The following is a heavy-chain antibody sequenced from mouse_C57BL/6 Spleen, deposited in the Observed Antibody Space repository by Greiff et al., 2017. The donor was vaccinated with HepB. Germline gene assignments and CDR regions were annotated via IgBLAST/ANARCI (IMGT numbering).Heavy chain of an antibody. V-gene: IGHV1-81*01. Sequence: VQVVESGAELARPGASVKLSCKASGYTFTSSGISWVKQRPGQGLEWIGEIYPRSGNTYYNEKFKGKATLTADKSSSTAYMELRSLTSEDSAVYFCARRDYDDAMDYWGQGTSVTVSS. D-gene: IGHD2-4*01. CDR2: IYPRSGNT. J-gene: IGHJ4*01. CDR1: GYTFTSSG. CDR3: ARRDYDDAMDY.